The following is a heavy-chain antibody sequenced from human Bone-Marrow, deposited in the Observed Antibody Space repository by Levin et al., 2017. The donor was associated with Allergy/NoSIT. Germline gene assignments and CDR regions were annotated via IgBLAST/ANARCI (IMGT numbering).Heavy chain of an antibody. D-gene: IGHD6-13*01. V-gene: IGHV3-72*01. Sequence: GESLKISCAASGFTFSDHYMDWVRQAPGKGLQWVGRIRNKANRHTTEYAASVQGRLSISRDDQHKSLYFEMTRLKPEDTAVYYCVREGAAAGDFDYWGQGVLVTVSS. CDR1: GFTFSDHY. J-gene: IGHJ4*02. CDR3: VREGAAAGDFDY. CDR2: IRNKANRHTT.